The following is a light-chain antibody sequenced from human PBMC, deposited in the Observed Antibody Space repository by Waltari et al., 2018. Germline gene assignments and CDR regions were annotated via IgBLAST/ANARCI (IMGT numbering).Light chain of an antibody. CDR2: RTH. J-gene: IGLJ3*02. Sequence: QTVVTQEPSFSVSPGGTVTLTCGLNSGSVSTTHYPSWYQQTPGRVPLTLFYRTHTRSSGFPDRFSASILWNKAALTITGAQADDDSTYFCVLYMGSGILQFGGGTKLIVL. V-gene: IGLV8-61*01. CDR3: VLYMGSGILQ. CDR1: SGSVSTTHY.